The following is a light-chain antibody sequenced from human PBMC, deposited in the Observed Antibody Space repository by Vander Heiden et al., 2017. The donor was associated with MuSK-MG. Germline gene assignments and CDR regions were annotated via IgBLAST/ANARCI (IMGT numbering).Light chain of an antibody. V-gene: IGKV1-5*03. CDR3: QQDSANYS. CDR1: QSISSW. Sequence: DIQMTQSPSTLSASVGDRVTITCRASQSISSWLAWYQHKPGKAPNLLIYRASQGESGVPYRFSGSGSGTEFTLTSTSRQPDDFATYYCQQDSANYSFGQGTKLEIK. J-gene: IGKJ2*01. CDR2: RAS.